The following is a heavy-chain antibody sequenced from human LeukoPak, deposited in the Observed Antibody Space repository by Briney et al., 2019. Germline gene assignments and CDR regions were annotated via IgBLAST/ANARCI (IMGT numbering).Heavy chain of an antibody. CDR3: ARGETTTALDY. Sequence: SETLSLTCTVSGGSISSYYWSWIRQPPGKGLEWIGYIYYSGSTNYNPSLKSRVTISVDTSKNQFSLKLSSVTAADTAVYYCARGETTTALDYWGRGTLVTVSS. CDR2: IYYSGST. V-gene: IGHV4-59*12. J-gene: IGHJ4*02. D-gene: IGHD4-17*01. CDR1: GGSISSYY.